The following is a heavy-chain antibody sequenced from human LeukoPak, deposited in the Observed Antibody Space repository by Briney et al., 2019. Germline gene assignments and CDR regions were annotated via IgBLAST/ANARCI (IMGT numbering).Heavy chain of an antibody. V-gene: IGHV3-74*01. D-gene: IGHD3-16*01. CDR3: VKTMVTFGGIIRADAFDI. Sequence: GGSLRLSCAASGFTFSSYWMHWVRQAPGKGLVWVSHINNNGGTTNYADSVKGRFTISRDNFKNTLYLQMSSLRPEDTAVYYCVKTMVTFGGIIRADAFDIWGQGTMVTVSS. CDR2: INNNGGTT. CDR1: GFTFSSYW. J-gene: IGHJ3*02.